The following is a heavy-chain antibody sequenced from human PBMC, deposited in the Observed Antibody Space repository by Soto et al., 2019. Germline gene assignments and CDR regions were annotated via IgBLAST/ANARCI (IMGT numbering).Heavy chain of an antibody. CDR3: ARDSPFFFLAKGFRPYGMDV. CDR2: TYYRSKWYN. V-gene: IGHV6-1*01. Sequence: SQTLSLTCAISGDSVSSNSAAWNWIRQSPSRGLEWLGRTYYRSKWYNDYAVSVKSRITINPDTSKNQFSLQLNSVTPEDTAVYYCARDSPFFFLAKGFRPYGMDVPGQGTSVTGSS. D-gene: IGHD1-26*01. CDR1: GDSVSSNSAA. J-gene: IGHJ6*02.